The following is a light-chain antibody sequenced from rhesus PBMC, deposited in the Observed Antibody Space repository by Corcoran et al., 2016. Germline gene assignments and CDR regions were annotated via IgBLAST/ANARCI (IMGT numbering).Light chain of an antibody. J-gene: IGKJ1*01. CDR3: QHNYGTPWT. V-gene: IGKV1-74*01. CDR2: KAS. Sequence: DIQMTQSPSSLSASVGDRVTITCRTSENVNNYLNWYQQKPGKAPKLLIYKASTLQSGVPSRFSGSGSGTDYTFTISSRQSEDVATYYCQHNYGTPWTFGQGTKVEIK. CDR1: ENVNNY.